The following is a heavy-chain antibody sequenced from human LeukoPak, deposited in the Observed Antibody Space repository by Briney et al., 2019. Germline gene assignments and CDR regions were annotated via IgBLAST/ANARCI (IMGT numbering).Heavy chain of an antibody. CDR2: ISRSSSYI. V-gene: IGHV3-21*01. D-gene: IGHD5-24*01. J-gene: IGHJ4*02. Sequence: GSLRLSCAASGFTFSSYSMNWVRQAPGKGLEWVSSISRSSSYIYYADSVKGRFTISRDNAKNSLYLQMNSLRAEDTAVYYCAKLGQSGYNSYYWGQGTLVTVSS. CDR3: AKLGQSGYNSYY. CDR1: GFTFSSYS.